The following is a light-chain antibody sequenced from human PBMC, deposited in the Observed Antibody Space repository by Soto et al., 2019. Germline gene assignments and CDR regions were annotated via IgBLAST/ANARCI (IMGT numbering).Light chain of an antibody. V-gene: IGLV2-14*01. J-gene: IGLJ2*01. CDR3: SSYTSSGTLVL. Sequence: QSVLTQPASVSGSPGQSITISCTGTSSDVGDYDYVSWYQQHPGKAPKLMFYDVSNRPSGVSNRFSGSKSGNTASLTISGLQAEDEGDYYCSSYTSSGTLVLFGGGTKLTFL. CDR1: SSDVGDYDY. CDR2: DVS.